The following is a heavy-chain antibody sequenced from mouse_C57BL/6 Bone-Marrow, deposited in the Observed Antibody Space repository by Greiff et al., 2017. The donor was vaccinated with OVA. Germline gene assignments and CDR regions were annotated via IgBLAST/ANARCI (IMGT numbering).Heavy chain of an antibody. CDR1: GYTFTDYY. Sequence: EVQLQQSGPELVKPGASVKISCKASGYTFTDYYMNWVKQSHGKSLEWIGDINPNNGGTSYNQKFKGKATLTVDKSSSTAYMELRSLTSEDSAVYYCARQGITTALYYFDYWGQGTTLTVSS. CDR2: INPNNGGT. D-gene: IGHD1-2*01. J-gene: IGHJ2*01. V-gene: IGHV1-26*01. CDR3: ARQGITTALYYFDY.